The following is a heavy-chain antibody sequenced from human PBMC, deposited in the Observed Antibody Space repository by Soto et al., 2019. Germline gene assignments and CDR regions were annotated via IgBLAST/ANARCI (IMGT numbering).Heavy chain of an antibody. D-gene: IGHD2-2*02. CDR3: ARDLPLYTGVFDM. CDR2: ISSSSNHV. V-gene: IGHV3-21*01. CDR1: GFSFSTYS. J-gene: IGHJ3*02. Sequence: GGPLRLSCAASGFSFSTYSINWVRQAPGKGLEWVSSISSSSNHVYYADSVKGRFTISRDNAKNSLYLQMNSLRAEDTAVYYCARDLPLYTGVFDMWXQGTMVTVSS.